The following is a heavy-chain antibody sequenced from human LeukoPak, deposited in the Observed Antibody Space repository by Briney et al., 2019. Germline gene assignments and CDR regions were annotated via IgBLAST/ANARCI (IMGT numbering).Heavy chain of an antibody. D-gene: IGHD6-13*01. CDR3: TREAAAGIDY. CDR2: IKQDGSEK. Sequence: PGGSLRLSCAASGFTFSTYWMSWVRRAPGKGLEWVANIKQDGSEKYYLDSVKGRFTISRDNAKNSLYLQMNGLRAEDTAVYFCTREAAAGIDYWGQGTLVTVSS. CDR1: GFTFSTYW. V-gene: IGHV3-7*01. J-gene: IGHJ4*02.